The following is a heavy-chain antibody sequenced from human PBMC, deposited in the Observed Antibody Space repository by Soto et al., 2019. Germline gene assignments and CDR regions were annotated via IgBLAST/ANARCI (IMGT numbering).Heavy chain of an antibody. CDR2: IWVVGGKK. Sequence: QVQLVESGGGVVQPGRSLRLSCAASGFILSSYGMHWVRQAPGKGLEWVAGIWVVGGKKYYRDSVEGRFTISRDTSKNTLYLQMNNLTAEDTAMYHCTRDISYCGFDPWGQGTLVTVSP. J-gene: IGHJ5*02. V-gene: IGHV3-33*01. CDR3: TRDISYCGFDP. CDR1: GFILSSYG. D-gene: IGHD2-21*01.